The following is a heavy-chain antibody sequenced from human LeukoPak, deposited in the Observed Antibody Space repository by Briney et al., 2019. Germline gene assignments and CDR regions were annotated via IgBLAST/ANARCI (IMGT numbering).Heavy chain of an antibody. CDR1: GGSISSYY. J-gene: IGHJ6*02. CDR3: ARAGYSYGSSSQESYGMDV. CDR2: IYYSGST. Sequence: SETLSLTCTVSGGSISSYYWSWIRQPPGKGLEWIGYIYYSGSTNYNPSLKSRVTISVDTSKNQFSLKLSSVTAADTAVYYCARAGYSYGSSSQESYGMDVWGQGTTVTVS. D-gene: IGHD5-18*01. V-gene: IGHV4-59*08.